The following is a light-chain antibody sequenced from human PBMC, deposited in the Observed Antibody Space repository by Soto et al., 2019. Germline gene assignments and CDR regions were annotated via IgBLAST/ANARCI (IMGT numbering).Light chain of an antibody. CDR3: QQYGRSPYT. CDR2: DAA. V-gene: IGKV3-20*01. CDR1: QSVSSGY. J-gene: IGKJ2*01. Sequence: EIVLTQSPGTLSLSPGERATLSCRASQSVSSGYLAWYQQKPGQAPRLLIHDAANRAIGIPDGFSGSGSGTDFTLTISRLEPEDFAGYYCQQYGRSPYTFGQGTKLEIK.